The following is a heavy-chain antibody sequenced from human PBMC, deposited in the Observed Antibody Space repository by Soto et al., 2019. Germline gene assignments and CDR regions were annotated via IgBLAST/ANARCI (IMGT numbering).Heavy chain of an antibody. D-gene: IGHD6-13*01. J-gene: IGHJ5*02. CDR1: GGSVSSGSYY. CDR3: ARGHSSSWYRGKDIWFDP. V-gene: IGHV4-61*01. Sequence: LSLTCTVSGGSVSSGSYYWSWIRQPPGKGLEWIGYIYYSGSTNYNPSLKSRVTISVDTSKNQFSLKLSSVTAAGTAVYYCARGHSSSWYRGKDIWFDPWGQGTMVTVYS. CDR2: IYYSGST.